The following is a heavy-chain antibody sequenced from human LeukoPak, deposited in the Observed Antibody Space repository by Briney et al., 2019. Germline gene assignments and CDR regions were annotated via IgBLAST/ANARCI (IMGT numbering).Heavy chain of an antibody. Sequence: GASVNVSCKASGYTFTSYGISWVRQAPGQGLEWMGWISAYNGNTNYAQKLQGRVTMTTDTSTSTAYMELRSLRSDDTAVYYCARVPQDGIYCSSTSCYSYWGQGTLVTVSS. J-gene: IGHJ4*02. D-gene: IGHD2-2*02. CDR3: ARVPQDGIYCSSTSCYSY. CDR1: GYTFTSYG. V-gene: IGHV1-18*01. CDR2: ISAYNGNT.